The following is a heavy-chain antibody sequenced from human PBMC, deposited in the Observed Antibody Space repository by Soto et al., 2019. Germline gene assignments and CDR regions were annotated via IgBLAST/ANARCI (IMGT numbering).Heavy chain of an antibody. CDR1: GGSLSGYY. CDR2: FYSSGSP. CDR3: AREFYYASSGIGFDS. V-gene: IGHV4-59*01. D-gene: IGHD3-22*01. Sequence: PSETLSLTCTVSGGSLSGYYWSWIRQPPGKGLEWIGDFYSSGSPHHNPSLKNRVSISEDRSKNEFSLKLSSVTAADTAIYYCAREFYYASSGIGFDSSGQGTLVTVSS. J-gene: IGHJ4*02.